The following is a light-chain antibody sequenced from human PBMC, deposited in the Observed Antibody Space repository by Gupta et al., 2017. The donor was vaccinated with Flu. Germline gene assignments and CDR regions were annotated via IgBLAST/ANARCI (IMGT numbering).Light chain of an antibody. J-gene: IGKJ2*01. CDR3: QQYNRYSYT. CDR1: QSISSW. V-gene: IGKV1-5*03. Sequence: DIQMTQSPSTLSASVEDRVTITCPASQSISSWLSWYQQKAGKAPKLLIYKASSLESGVPSRFSSSGSGTEFTLTISSLQPDDFATYYCQQYNRYSYTFGQGTKLEIK. CDR2: KAS.